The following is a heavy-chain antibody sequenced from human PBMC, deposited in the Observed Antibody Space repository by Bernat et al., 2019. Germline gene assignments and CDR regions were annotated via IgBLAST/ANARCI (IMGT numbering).Heavy chain of an antibody. V-gene: IGHV3-23*01. Sequence: EVQLLESGGGLVQPGGSLRLSCAASGFTFSSYAMSWVRQAPGKGLEWVSAISGSGGSTYYADSVKGRFTISRDNSKNTLYLQMNSLRAEDTAVYYCAKGPSYYYDSGGYYIGSRTNWYCDLWGRGTLVTVSS. D-gene: IGHD3-22*01. CDR1: GFTFSSYA. CDR2: ISGSGGST. CDR3: AKGPSYYYDSGGYYIGSRTNWYCDL. J-gene: IGHJ2*01.